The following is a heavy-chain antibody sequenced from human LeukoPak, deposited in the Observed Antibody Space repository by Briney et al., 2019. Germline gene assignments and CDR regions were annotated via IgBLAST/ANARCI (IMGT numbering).Heavy chain of an antibody. CDR3: AQKYSSGWYDQGFDY. D-gene: IGHD6-19*01. CDR2: IRYDGSHK. CDR1: GIIFSSYG. V-gene: IGHV3-30*02. J-gene: IGHJ4*02. Sequence: GGSLRLSCTVSGIIFSSYGMHWVRQAPGKGLEWVAFIRYDGSHKYYADSVKGRFTISRDNPKNTLYLQMNSLTAEDTAVYYCAQKYSSGWYDQGFDYWGQGTLVTVSS.